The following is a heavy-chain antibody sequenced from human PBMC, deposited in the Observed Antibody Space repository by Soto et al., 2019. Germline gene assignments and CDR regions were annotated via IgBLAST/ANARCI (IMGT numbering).Heavy chain of an antibody. J-gene: IGHJ3*02. CDR3: AREPYSSGWSGDAFDI. CDR1: GFTFSSYS. D-gene: IGHD6-19*01. Sequence: GGSLRLSCAASGFTFSSYSMNWVRQAPGKGLEWVSYISSSSSTIYYADSVKGRFTISRDNAKNSLYLQMNSLRDEDTAVYYCAREPYSSGWSGDAFDIWGQGTMVTVSS. V-gene: IGHV3-48*02. CDR2: ISSSSSTI.